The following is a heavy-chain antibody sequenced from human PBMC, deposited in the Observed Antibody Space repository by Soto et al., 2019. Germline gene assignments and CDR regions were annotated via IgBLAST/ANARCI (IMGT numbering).Heavy chain of an antibody. CDR3: ARVRGYCSGGICFPPYYYYYGMDG. Sequence: ASVKVSCKASGYTFTSYYMHWVRQAPGQGLEWMGIINPSGGSTSYAQKFQGRVTMTRDTSTSTDYMELSSLRSEDTAVYYCARVRGYCSGGICFPPYYYYYGMDGWGPWTTVTVSS. J-gene: IGHJ6*02. CDR1: GYTFTSYY. V-gene: IGHV1-46*01. CDR2: INPSGGST. D-gene: IGHD2-15*01.